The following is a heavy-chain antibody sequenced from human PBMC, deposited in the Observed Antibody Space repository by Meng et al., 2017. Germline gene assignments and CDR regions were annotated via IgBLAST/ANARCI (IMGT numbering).Heavy chain of an antibody. CDR3: ASIKGDYVPSSYGMDV. J-gene: IGHJ6*02. CDR2: IRSKAYGGTT. D-gene: IGHD4-17*01. Sequence: GESLKISCTASGFTFGDYAMSWVRQAPGKGVEGVGFIRSKAYGGTTEYAASVKGRFTISRDNAKNSLDLQMNSLRAEDTAVYYCASIKGDYVPSSYGMDVWGQGPTVTVSS. CDR1: GFTFGDYA. V-gene: IGHV3-49*04.